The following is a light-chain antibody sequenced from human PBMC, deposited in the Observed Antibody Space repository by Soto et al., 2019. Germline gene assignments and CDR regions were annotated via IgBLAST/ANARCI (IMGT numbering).Light chain of an antibody. V-gene: IGKV3-20*01. Sequence: EIVLTQCPGTLSLSPWERATLSFRASRTVSIRFLAWYQQKPGQAPRLLIYGALSRATGIPDRFSGSGSGTDFTLTISRLEPEDFALYYCQQYATSPLTFGGGTKVDIK. CDR3: QQYATSPLT. CDR1: RTVSIRF. J-gene: IGKJ4*01. CDR2: GAL.